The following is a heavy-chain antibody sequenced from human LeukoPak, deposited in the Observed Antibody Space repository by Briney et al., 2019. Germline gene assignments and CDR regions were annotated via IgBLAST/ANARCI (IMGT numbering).Heavy chain of an antibody. CDR3: AKDSSSSWLGYYYYYYMDV. CDR1: GFTFRTYT. Sequence: GGSLRLSCAASGFTFRTYTMSWVRQAPGKGLEWVSAIFGSGDSTHYADSVKGRFTVSRDNSQSTLFLQMSSLRAEDTAVYYCAKDSSSSWLGYYYYYYMDVWGKGTTVTVSS. V-gene: IGHV3-23*01. D-gene: IGHD6-13*01. J-gene: IGHJ6*03. CDR2: IFGSGDST.